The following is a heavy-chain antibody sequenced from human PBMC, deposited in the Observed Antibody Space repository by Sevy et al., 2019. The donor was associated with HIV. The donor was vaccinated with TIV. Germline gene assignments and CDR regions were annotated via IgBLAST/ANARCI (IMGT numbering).Heavy chain of an antibody. D-gene: IGHD4-4*01. Sequence: GGSLRLSCAASGFTFSNYGMHWVRQAPGKGLEWVAGIWYDGSNKYYADSVKGRFTISRDNSKNTLYLQMNSLRGEDTAGYYCAGESDSFDAFDVWGQGTTVTVSS. CDR3: AGESDSFDAFDV. CDR1: GFTFSNYG. CDR2: IWYDGSNK. V-gene: IGHV3-33*01. J-gene: IGHJ3*01.